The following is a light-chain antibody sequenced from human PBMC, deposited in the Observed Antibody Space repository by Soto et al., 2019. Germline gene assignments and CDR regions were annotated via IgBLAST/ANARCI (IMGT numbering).Light chain of an antibody. Sequence: VMTQYPATLSVSPGERATLSCRASQSISNNLAWYQQRPGQAPRLLIYDASTRATGVPARFSGGGSGTDFTLTISGLQSEDFAVYYCQQYNNWPPWTFGQGTEVEIK. CDR1: QSISNN. V-gene: IGKV3-15*01. CDR3: QQYNNWPPWT. J-gene: IGKJ1*01. CDR2: DAS.